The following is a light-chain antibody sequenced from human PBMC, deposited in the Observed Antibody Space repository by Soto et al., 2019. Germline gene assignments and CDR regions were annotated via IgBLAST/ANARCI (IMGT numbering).Light chain of an antibody. V-gene: IGLV2-14*01. J-gene: IGLJ3*02. CDR2: EVS. CDR3: SSYTSSSTVV. Sequence: QPVLTQPASVSGSPGQSITISCTGTSSDVGSYNYVSWYQQHPGKAPKLLIYEVSNRPSGVSNRFSGSKSGNTASLTISGLQADDEADYYCSSYTSSSTVVFGGGTKVTVL. CDR1: SSDVGSYNY.